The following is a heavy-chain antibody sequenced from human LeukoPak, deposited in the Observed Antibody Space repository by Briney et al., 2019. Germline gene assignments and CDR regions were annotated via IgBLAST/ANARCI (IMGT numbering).Heavy chain of an antibody. J-gene: IGHJ6*03. CDR2: IYYSGST. CDR3: ARVLPMVRGVIYYYYYMDV. Sequence: SETLSLTCTVSGGSISSYYWSWIRQPSGKGLEWIGYIYYSGSTNYNPSLKSRVTISVDTSKNQFSLKLSSVTAADTAVYYCARVLPMVRGVIYYYYYMDVWGKGTTVTVS. V-gene: IGHV4-59*01. D-gene: IGHD3-10*01. CDR1: GGSISSYY.